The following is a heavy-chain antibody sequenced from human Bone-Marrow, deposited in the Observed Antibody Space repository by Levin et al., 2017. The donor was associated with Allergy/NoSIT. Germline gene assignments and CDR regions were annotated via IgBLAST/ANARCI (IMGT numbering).Heavy chain of an antibody. CDR1: GFTVSTNY. V-gene: IGHV3-53*01. D-gene: IGHD2-15*01. CDR3: ASEYCSGGGGYSAY. CDR2: IYSGGNT. Sequence: GGSLRLSCAASGFTVSTNYMSWVRQAPGKGLEWVSIIYSGGNTYYADSVEGRFTNYRDKSKNTLDLQMNSLGAGDTAVYHGASEYCSGGGGYSAYWGQGALVTVSS. J-gene: IGHJ4*02.